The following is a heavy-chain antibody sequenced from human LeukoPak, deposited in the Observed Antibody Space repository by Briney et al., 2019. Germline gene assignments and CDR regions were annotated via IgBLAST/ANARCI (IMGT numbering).Heavy chain of an antibody. V-gene: IGHV3-11*01. Sequence: PGGSLRRSCAASGFTFSDYYMSWIRQAPGKGLEWVSYISSSGSTIYYADSVKGRFTISRDNAKNSLYLQMNSLRAEDTAVYYCARESHYDFWSGYLYYYYGMDVWGQGTTVTVSS. J-gene: IGHJ6*02. CDR2: ISSSGSTI. D-gene: IGHD3-3*01. CDR1: GFTFSDYY. CDR3: ARESHYDFWSGYLYYYYGMDV.